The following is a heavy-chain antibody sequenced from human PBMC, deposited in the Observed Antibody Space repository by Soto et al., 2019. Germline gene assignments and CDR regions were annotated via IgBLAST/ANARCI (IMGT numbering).Heavy chain of an antibody. Sequence: EVQLVESGGGLVQHGESLRLSCEVSGINITGHYMGWARQAPGKGLEWISIFYDSRSTYYAASVKGRFTISSGTPKNALHLQMNSLKVDDTARYYCVRVGPGAVAGTPHHWGQGTPVTVSS. V-gene: IGHV3-53*01. D-gene: IGHD6-19*01. CDR2: FYDSRST. CDR1: GINITGHY. CDR3: VRVGPGAVAGTPHH. J-gene: IGHJ1*01.